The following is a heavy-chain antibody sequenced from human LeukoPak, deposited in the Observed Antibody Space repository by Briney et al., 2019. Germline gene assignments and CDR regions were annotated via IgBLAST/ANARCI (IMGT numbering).Heavy chain of an antibody. CDR3: ARSYDSSGYYYFAY. CDR2: ISAYNGNT. Sequence: GASVKVSCKASGYTFTSYGISWVRQAPGQGLEWMGWISAYNGNTNYAQKLQGRVTMTTDTSTSTAYMELRSLRSDGTAVYYCARSYDSSGYYYFAYWGQGTLVTVSS. J-gene: IGHJ4*02. D-gene: IGHD3-22*01. V-gene: IGHV1-18*01. CDR1: GYTFTSYG.